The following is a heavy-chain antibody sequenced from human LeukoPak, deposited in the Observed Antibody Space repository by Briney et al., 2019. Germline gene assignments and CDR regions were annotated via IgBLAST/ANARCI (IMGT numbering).Heavy chain of an antibody. V-gene: IGHV1-2*02. CDR1: GYTFTGYY. D-gene: IGHD3-22*01. CDR2: INPNSGGT. J-gene: IGHJ5*02. Sequence: SVKVSCKASGYTFTGYYMHWVRQAPGQGLEWMGWINPNSGGTNYAQKFQGRVTMTRDTSISTAYMELSRLRSDDTAVYYCARGRPTYYYDSSGYYSWGQGTLVTVSS. CDR3: ARGRPTYYYDSSGYYS.